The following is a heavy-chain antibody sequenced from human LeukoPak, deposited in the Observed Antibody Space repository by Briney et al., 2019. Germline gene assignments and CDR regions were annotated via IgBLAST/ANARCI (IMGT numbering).Heavy chain of an antibody. D-gene: IGHD4-17*01. CDR1: GFSYTDYY. CDR2: INRFNNAR. CDR3: ARTAVGDRAYHFDS. Sequence: AAVKVSRMTCGFSYTDYYFHWVRPPPGQGVEWMGWINRFNNARHYAQKFQGRVTLTRDTSISTAFMEMNTLRSDDTAVYYCARTAVGDRAYHFDSWGQGSLVSVSS. J-gene: IGHJ4*02. V-gene: IGHV1-2*02.